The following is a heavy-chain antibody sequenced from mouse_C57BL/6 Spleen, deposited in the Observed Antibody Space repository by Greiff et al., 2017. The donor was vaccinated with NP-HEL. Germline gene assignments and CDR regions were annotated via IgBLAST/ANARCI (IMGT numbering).Heavy chain of an antibody. V-gene: IGHV5-4*01. CDR1: GFTFSSYA. CDR3: ARDPYYYGSLDY. D-gene: IGHD1-1*01. J-gene: IGHJ2*01. Sequence: EVKLVESGGGLVKPGGSLKLSCAASGFTFSSYAMSWVSQTPEKRLEWVATISDGGSYTYYPDNVKGRFTISRDNAKNNLYLQMSHLKSEDTAMYYCARDPYYYGSLDYWGQGTTLTVSS. CDR2: ISDGGSYT.